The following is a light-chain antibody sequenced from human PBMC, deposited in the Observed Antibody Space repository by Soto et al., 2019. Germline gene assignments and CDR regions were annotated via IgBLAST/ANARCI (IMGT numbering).Light chain of an antibody. CDR2: DNT. CDR1: SSNIGSNA. Sequence: QSVLTQPPSASGTPGQRVTISCSGSSSNIGSNAVNWYQQLPGTAPKLLIYDNTIRPSGVPDRFSGSKSGTSASLAITGLQAEDEADYYCQSYDSSLSVLFGGGTQLTVL. J-gene: IGLJ2*01. CDR3: QSYDSSLSVL. V-gene: IGLV1-40*01.